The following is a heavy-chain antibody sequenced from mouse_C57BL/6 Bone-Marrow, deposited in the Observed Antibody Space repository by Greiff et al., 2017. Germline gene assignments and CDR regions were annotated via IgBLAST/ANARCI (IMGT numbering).Heavy chain of an antibody. D-gene: IGHD1-1*01. CDR2: ILPGGGST. V-gene: IGHV1-9*01. Sequence: QVQLQQSGAELMKPGASVKLSCKATGYPFTGYWIEWVNQRPGHGLEWIGEILPGGGSTNYNEKFKGKATFTADTSSNTAYMQLSSLTTEDSAIYYCARRYYYGSSPYAMDYWGQGTSVTVSS. J-gene: IGHJ4*01. CDR1: GYPFTGYW. CDR3: ARRYYYGSSPYAMDY.